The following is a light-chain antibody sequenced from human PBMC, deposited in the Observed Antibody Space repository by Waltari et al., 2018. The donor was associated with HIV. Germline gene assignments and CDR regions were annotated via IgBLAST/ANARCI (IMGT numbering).Light chain of an antibody. CDR2: EVS. V-gene: IGLV2-8*01. CDR3: SSYAGSNNLL. Sequence: QSALTQSPSASGSPGQSVTISCTGTSSDVGSYNFVSWYKQHPGKAPKLLIFEVSKRPSGVPDRFSGSKSGNTASLTVSGLQPEDEADYYCSSYAGSNNLLFGGGTKLTVL. J-gene: IGLJ2*01. CDR1: SSDVGSYNF.